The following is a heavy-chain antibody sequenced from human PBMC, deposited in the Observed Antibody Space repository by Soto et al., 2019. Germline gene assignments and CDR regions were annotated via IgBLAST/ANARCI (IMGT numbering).Heavy chain of an antibody. V-gene: IGHV1-18*01. CDR1: GYTFPSST. J-gene: IGHJ4*02. CDR2: LKAYSGNT. D-gene: IGHD4-17*01. Sequence: QVQLVQSGAEVKKPGASVKVSCKASGYTFPSSTISWLRQAPEQGLEWMGWLKAYSGNTNYAQKLQGRVTMTTDTSTNTAYMELGSLTSDDTAMYYCAIADYGDDDYWGQGTLVTVSS. CDR3: AIADYGDDDY.